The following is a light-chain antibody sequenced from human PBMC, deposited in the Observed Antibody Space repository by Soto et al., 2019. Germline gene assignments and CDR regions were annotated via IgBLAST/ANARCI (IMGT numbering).Light chain of an antibody. CDR1: QRVSTSY. CDR2: HAS. Sequence: ETVLTQSPGTLSLSPGDRATLSCRASQRVSTSYLAWYQQKPGQAPRLLIYHASTRATGIPDRFSGSGSGTDFTLTISRLEPDDFAVYYCQQYGNSPRTFGPGTKVDIK. V-gene: IGKV3-20*01. CDR3: QQYGNSPRT. J-gene: IGKJ3*01.